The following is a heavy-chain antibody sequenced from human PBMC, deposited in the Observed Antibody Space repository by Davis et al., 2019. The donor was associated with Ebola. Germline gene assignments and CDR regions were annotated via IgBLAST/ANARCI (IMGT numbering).Heavy chain of an antibody. Sequence: SVKVSCKASGGTFSTYVISWVRQAPGQGLEWMGGIIPLFGAANYAPKFQGRITITADGSTTTAYMELSSLRTGDTAVYYCAIPTSGNFYFDYWGQGTLVTVSS. CDR1: GGTFSTYV. D-gene: IGHD3-10*01. V-gene: IGHV1-69*13. J-gene: IGHJ4*02. CDR3: AIPTSGNFYFDY. CDR2: IIPLFGAA.